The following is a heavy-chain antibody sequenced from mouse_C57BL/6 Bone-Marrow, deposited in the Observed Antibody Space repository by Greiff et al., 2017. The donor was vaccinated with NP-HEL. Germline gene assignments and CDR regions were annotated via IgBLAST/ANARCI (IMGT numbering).Heavy chain of an antibody. CDR3: ARGYYGSSPWFAY. D-gene: IGHD1-1*01. V-gene: IGHV1-64*01. J-gene: IGHJ3*01. CDR2: IHPNSGST. Sequence: VKLQQPGAELVKPGASVKLSCKASGYTFTSYWMHWVKQRPGQGLEWIGMIHPNSGSTNYNEKFKSKATLTVDKSSSTAYMQLSSLTSEDSAVYYCARGYYGSSPWFAYWGQGTLVTVSA. CDR1: GYTFTSYW.